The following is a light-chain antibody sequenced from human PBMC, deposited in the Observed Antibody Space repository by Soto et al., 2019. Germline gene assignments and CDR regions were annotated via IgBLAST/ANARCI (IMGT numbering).Light chain of an antibody. V-gene: IGKV3-20*01. J-gene: IGKJ1*01. Sequence: EIMLTQSPGTLSLSPGERVTLSCRASHSVPTNYLAWYQQKPGQAPRLLIYGASSRASGIPDRFSGSGSGTDFTLSISRLEPEDFAVYYCQQYGSSPRTFGQGTKVDI. CDR1: HSVPTNY. CDR2: GAS. CDR3: QQYGSSPRT.